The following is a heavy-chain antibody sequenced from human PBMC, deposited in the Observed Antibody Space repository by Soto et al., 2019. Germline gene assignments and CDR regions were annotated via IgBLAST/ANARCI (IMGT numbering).Heavy chain of an antibody. CDR2: IYYSGST. Sequence: AETLSLTCTVSGGSISSYSCSWIRQPPGKGLGRIDDIYYSGSTNYNPSLKSRVTISVDTSKNQFSLKLSSVTAADTAVYYCARDSQVRGYYDSSGYYYYYHGMDVWGQGTTVTVSS. V-gene: IGHV4-59*01. D-gene: IGHD3-22*01. CDR1: GGSISSYS. CDR3: ARDSQVRGYYDSSGYYYYYHGMDV. J-gene: IGHJ6*02.